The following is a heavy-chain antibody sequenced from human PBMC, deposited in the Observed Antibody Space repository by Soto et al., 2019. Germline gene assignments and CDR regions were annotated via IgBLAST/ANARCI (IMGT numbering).Heavy chain of an antibody. J-gene: IGHJ4*02. Sequence: SETLSLTCTVSGGSISSGGYYWSWIRQHPGKGLEWIGYIYYSGSTYYNPSLKSRGTISVDRSNNQFSLKLSSVTAADTAVYYCARDSGSYHAFDYWGQGTLVTVSS. V-gene: IGHV4-31*03. CDR3: ARDSGSYHAFDY. D-gene: IGHD1-26*01. CDR1: GGSISSGGYY. CDR2: IYYSGST.